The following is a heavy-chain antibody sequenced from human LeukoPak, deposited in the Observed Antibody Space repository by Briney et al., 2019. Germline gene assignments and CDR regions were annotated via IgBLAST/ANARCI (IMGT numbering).Heavy chain of an antibody. Sequence: GGSLRLSCAASGFTFSDSDMSWIRQAPGQGLEGVSYISSSGGTIYDADSVKGRFTISRDNAKNSLDVQMNSQRAEGAAVYYCAELGITMIGGVWGKGTTVTISS. V-gene: IGHV3-11*04. CDR1: GFTFSDSD. CDR3: AELGITMIGGV. D-gene: IGHD3-10*02. J-gene: IGHJ6*04. CDR2: ISSSGGTI.